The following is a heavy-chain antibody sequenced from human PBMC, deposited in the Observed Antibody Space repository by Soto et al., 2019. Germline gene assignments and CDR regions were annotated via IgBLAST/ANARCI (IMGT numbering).Heavy chain of an antibody. CDR2: ISYDGSNK. CDR1: GFTFSSYG. CDR3: AKDLASSGWDVWPLDY. Sequence: GGSLRLSCAASGFTFSSYGMHWVRQAPGKGLEWVAVISYDGSNKYYADSVKGRFTISRDNSKNTLYLQMNSLRAEDTAVYYCAKDLASSGWDVWPLDYWGQGTLVTVSS. V-gene: IGHV3-30*18. J-gene: IGHJ4*02. D-gene: IGHD6-19*01.